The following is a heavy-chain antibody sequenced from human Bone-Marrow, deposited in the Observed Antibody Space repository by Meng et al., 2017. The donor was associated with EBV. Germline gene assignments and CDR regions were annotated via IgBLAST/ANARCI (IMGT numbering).Heavy chain of an antibody. Sequence: PQESCPGPVKPSETLSLTCTVSGASVSSGSYYWNWIRQPPGKGLEWIGYIYYNGNTNYNPSLKSRVTISVDTSKNQFSLKLSSVTAADTAVYYCASTSGNLIYSDYWGQGTPVTVSS. D-gene: IGHD1-26*01. CDR2: IYYNGNT. CDR3: ASTSGNLIYSDY. V-gene: IGHV4-61*01. J-gene: IGHJ4*02. CDR1: GASVSSGSYY.